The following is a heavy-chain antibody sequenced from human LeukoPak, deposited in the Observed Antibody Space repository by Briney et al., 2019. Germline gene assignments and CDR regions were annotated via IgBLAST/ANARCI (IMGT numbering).Heavy chain of an antibody. V-gene: IGHV1-69*13. D-gene: IGHD3-9*01. CDR2: IIPIFGTA. J-gene: IGHJ4*02. CDR1: GGTFSSYA. CDR3: ARGHYDILTGLRNFDY. Sequence: SVKVSCRASGGTFSSYAISWVRQAPGQGLEWMGGIIPIFGTANYAQKFQGRVTFTADESTSTAYMELSSLRSEDTAVYYCARGHYDILTGLRNFDYWGQGTLVTVSS.